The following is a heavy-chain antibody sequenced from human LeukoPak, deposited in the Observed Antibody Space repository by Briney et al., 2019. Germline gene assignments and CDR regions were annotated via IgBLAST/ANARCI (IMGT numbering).Heavy chain of an antibody. V-gene: IGHV3-7*03. CDR2: IKQDGSEK. D-gene: IGHD3-22*01. CDR1: GFIFRGYW. Sequence: GGSLRLSCAASGFIFRGYWMSWVRQAPGKGLEWVANIKQDGSEKYYVDSVKGRFTISRDNAKNSLYLQMNSLRAEDTAVYYCTTDDYYDSSGYHTLGDCWGQGTLVTVSS. CDR3: TTDDYYDSSGYHTLGDC. J-gene: IGHJ4*02.